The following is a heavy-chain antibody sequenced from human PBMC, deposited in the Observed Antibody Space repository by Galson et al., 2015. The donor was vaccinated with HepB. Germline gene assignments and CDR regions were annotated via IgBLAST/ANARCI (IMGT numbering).Heavy chain of an antibody. Sequence: SLRLSCAVYGFTFTSCALHWVRQAPGKGLEWLAIISYDGDHKYYADSVKGRFTISRDNSRNTLYLQMNSLRPEDTAVYYCARNPQGEYPFDYWGQGTLVTVSS. CDR3: ARNPQGEYPFDY. CDR2: ISYDGDHK. V-gene: IGHV3-30-3*01. CDR1: GFTFTSCA. D-gene: IGHD2/OR15-2a*01. J-gene: IGHJ4*02.